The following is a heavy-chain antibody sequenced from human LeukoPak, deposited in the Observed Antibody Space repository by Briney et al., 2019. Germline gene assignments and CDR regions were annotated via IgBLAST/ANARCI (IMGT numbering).Heavy chain of an antibody. CDR1: GYTFTGYY. CDR2: INTNTGSP. V-gene: IGHV7-4-1*02. Sequence: GASVKVSCKASGYTFTGYYMHWVRQAPGQGLEWMGWINTNTGSPIYAQGFTGRFVFSLDTSIDTAYLEISSLKAEDNGVYYCARTSLNYYDFSSFSHTNFDYWGQGTLVTVSS. D-gene: IGHD3-3*01. J-gene: IGHJ4*02. CDR3: ARTSLNYYDFSSFSHTNFDY.